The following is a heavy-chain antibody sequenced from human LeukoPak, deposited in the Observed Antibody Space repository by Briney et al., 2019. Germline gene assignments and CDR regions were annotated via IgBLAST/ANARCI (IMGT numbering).Heavy chain of an antibody. J-gene: IGHJ4*02. D-gene: IGHD3-10*01. CDR3: AKCRGAGTYFKNPLGF. CDR2: TTGSGSST. Sequence: GSLRLSCAASGFTFSSYAMTWVRQAPGKGLEWVSATTGSGSSTHYADSVKGRFTISRDNSRNTLYLQMSSLRVEDTAVYFCAKCRGAGTYFKNPLGFWGQGTLVTVSS. CDR1: GFTFSSYA. V-gene: IGHV3-23*01.